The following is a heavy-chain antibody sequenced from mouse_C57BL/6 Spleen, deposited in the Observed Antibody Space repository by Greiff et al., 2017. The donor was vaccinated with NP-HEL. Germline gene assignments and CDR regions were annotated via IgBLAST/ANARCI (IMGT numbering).Heavy chain of an antibody. V-gene: IGHV1-61*01. CDR3: ARSGLLNFDY. CDR2: IYPSDSET. J-gene: IGHJ2*01. D-gene: IGHD2-3*01. Sequence: QLQQPGAELVRPGSSVKLSCKASGYTFTSYWMDWVKQRPGQGLEWIGNIYPSDSETHYNQKFKDKATLTVDKSSSTAYMQLSSLTSEDSAVYYCARSGLLNFDYWGQGTTLTVSS. CDR1: GYTFTSYW.